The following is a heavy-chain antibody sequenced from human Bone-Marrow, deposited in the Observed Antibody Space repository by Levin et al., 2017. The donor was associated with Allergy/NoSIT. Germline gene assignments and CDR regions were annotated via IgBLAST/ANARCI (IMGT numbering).Heavy chain of an antibody. J-gene: IGHJ6*02. CDR2: ITPYNGNT. CDR1: GYTFTYRH. CDR3: ATSPGSANYFYYGMDV. D-gene: IGHD1-26*01. V-gene: IGHV1-45*02. Sequence: SVKVSCKASGYTFTYRHLHWVRQAPGQALEWMGWITPYNGNTNYAQKFQGRVTMTTNTSINTAYMELTSLRSDDTAVYYCATSPGSANYFYYGMDVWGQGTTVTVSS.